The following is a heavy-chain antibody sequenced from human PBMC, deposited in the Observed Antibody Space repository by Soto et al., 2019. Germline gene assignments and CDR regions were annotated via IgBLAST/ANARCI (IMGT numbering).Heavy chain of an antibody. J-gene: IGHJ4*02. V-gene: IGHV4-59*01. D-gene: IGHD2-21*02. Sequence: SSETLSLTCTVSGGSISSYYWSWIRQPPGKGLEWIGYIYYSGSTNYNPSLKSRVTISVDTSKNQFSLKLSSVTAADTAVYYCARGGVTRIYYFDYWGQGTLVTVSS. CDR2: IYYSGST. CDR1: GGSISSYY. CDR3: ARGGVTRIYYFDY.